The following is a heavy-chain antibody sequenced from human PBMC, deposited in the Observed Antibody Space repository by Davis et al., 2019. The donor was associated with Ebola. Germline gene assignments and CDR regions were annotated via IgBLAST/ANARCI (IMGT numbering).Heavy chain of an antibody. CDR1: GYTFTSYA. CDR3: ARGRSSFNRWSLVEAYYNGLDV. D-gene: IGHD2-2*01. V-gene: IGHV1-3*01. CDR2: INPGNGNE. Sequence: ASVKVSCKASGYTFTSYAMHWVRQAPGQMLEWMGRINPGNGNEQYSQKFQGRVTFTRDTSVNTVLMEMINLRSEDPAVYFCARGRSSFNRWSLVEAYYNGLDVWGQGTTVTVSS. J-gene: IGHJ6*02.